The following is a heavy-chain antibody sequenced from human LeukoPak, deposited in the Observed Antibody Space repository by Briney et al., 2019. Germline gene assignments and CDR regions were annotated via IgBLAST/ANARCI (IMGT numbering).Heavy chain of an antibody. CDR1: GGSISSSNW. J-gene: IGHJ3*02. V-gene: IGHV4-4*02. Sequence: SGTLSLTCAVSGGSISSSNWWSWVRQPPGKGLEWIGEIYHSGSTNYNPSLKSRVTISVDKSKNQFSLKLSSVTAADTAVYYCVLGLRLGDSTDSIAFDIWGQGTMVTVSS. D-gene: IGHD3-16*01. CDR2: IYHSGST. CDR3: VLGLRLGDSTDSIAFDI.